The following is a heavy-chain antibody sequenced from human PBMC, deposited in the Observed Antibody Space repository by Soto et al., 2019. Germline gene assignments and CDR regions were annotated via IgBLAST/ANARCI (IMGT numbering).Heavy chain of an antibody. Sequence: GGSLRLSCAASGFTFRSYVMAWVRQAPGKGLEWLSGINGGDYGSSFYADSVKGRFTISRDNSKNMVYLQMDTLRVEDTAIYYCAKGGGGPGQHYHYMDVWGQGTTVTVSS. D-gene: IGHD2-15*01. V-gene: IGHV3-23*01. CDR1: GFTFRSYV. CDR3: AKGGGGPGQHYHYMDV. J-gene: IGHJ6*03. CDR2: INGGDYGSS.